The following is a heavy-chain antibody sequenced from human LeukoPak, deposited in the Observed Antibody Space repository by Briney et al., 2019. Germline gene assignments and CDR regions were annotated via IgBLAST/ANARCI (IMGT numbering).Heavy chain of an antibody. CDR2: IYYSGST. V-gene: IGHV4-39*07. Sequence: SETLSLTCTVSGGSISSSSYYWGWIRQPPGKGLEWIGSIYYSGSTYYNPSLKSRVTMSVDTSKNQFSLRLSSVTAADTAVYYCASGSSRPFFGQPLGTLDYWGQGTLVTVSS. CDR1: GGSISSSSYY. D-gene: IGHD1-14*01. CDR3: ASGSSRPFFGQPLGTLDY. J-gene: IGHJ4*02.